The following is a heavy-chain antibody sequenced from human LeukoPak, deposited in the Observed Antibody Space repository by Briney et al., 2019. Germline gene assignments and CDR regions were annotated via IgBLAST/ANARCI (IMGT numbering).Heavy chain of an antibody. CDR1: GFTFSSFA. J-gene: IGHJ3*01. Sequence: GGSLRLSCAASGFTFSSFAMSWVRQAPGKGLEWVSAISGSGGSTFYADSVKGRFTISRDNSKNTLFLQMNALRAEDTAVYYCAKDRSCSGSSCNVGSWGQGTMVTVSS. CDR3: AKDRSCSGSSCNVGS. CDR2: ISGSGGST. D-gene: IGHD2-2*01. V-gene: IGHV3-23*01.